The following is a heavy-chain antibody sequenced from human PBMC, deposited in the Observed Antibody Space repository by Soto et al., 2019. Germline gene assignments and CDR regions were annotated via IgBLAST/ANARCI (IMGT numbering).Heavy chain of an antibody. D-gene: IGHD2-2*03. Sequence: ASVKVSCKASGYTFTSYDINWVRQATGQGLEWMGWMNPNSGNTGYAQKFQGRVTMTRNTSISTAYMELSSLISEDTAVYYCARGFLDIVVVPAANRDYYYYMDVWGKGTTVTVSS. V-gene: IGHV1-8*02. CDR3: ARGFLDIVVVPAANRDYYYYMDV. CDR1: GYTFTSYD. CDR2: MNPNSGNT. J-gene: IGHJ6*03.